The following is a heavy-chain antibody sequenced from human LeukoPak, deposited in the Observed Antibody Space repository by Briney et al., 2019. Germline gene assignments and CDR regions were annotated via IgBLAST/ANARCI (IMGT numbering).Heavy chain of an antibody. CDR2: MFYSGST. D-gene: IGHD3-10*01. CDR1: GGSISSHF. J-gene: IGHJ5*02. V-gene: IGHV4-59*11. Sequence: SETLSLTCTVSGGSISSHFWSWIRQPPGKGLEWIGYMFYSGSTNYNPSLKSRVTISVDASKNQFSLKLTSVSAADTAVYHCARDRAPVTMIRGAPGGFDPWGQGTLVTVSS. CDR3: ARDRAPVTMIRGAPGGFDP.